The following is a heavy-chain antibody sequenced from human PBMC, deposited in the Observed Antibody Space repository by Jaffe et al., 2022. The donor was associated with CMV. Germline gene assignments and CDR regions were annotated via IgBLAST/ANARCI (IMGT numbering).Heavy chain of an antibody. V-gene: IGHV3-43*01. CDR3: AKDMGDYAGTGLGFDY. CDR2: ISWDGGST. D-gene: IGHD4-17*01. Sequence: EVQLVESGGVVVQPGGSLRLSCAASGFTFDDYTMHWVRQAPGKGLEWVSLISWDGGSTYYADSVKGRFTISRDNSKNSLYLQMNSLRTEDTALYYCAKDMGDYAGTGLGFDYWGQGTLVTVSS. CDR1: GFTFDDYT. J-gene: IGHJ4*02.